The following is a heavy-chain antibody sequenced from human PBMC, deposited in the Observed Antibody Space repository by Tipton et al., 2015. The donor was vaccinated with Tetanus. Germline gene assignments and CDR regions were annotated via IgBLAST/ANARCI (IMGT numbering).Heavy chain of an antibody. J-gene: IGHJ4*02. CDR2: IIPSLETA. CDR3: AREQGYFDY. CDR1: GGTFRNYA. V-gene: IGHV1-69*09. Sequence: QLVQSGAEVKKPGSSVTVSCKVSGGTFRNYAITWARQAPGQGLEWMGRIIPSLETADYSPSFQGRLTVTADRSTTTAYMELNNLRYDDAGMDFCAREQGYFDYWGRRTLGTVSS.